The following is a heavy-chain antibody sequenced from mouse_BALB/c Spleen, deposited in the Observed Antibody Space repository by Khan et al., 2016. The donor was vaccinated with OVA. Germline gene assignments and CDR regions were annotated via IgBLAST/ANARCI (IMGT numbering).Heavy chain of an antibody. V-gene: IGHV5-15*02. CDR1: GFTFSDYG. D-gene: IGHD1-2*01. CDR2: ISDLAYTF. J-gene: IGHJ3*01. Sequence: EVELVESGGGLVQPGGSRKLSCAASGFTFSDYGMAWVRQAPGKGPEWVAFISDLAYTFYYADTVTGRFTLSRENAKNTLYLEMSSLRSGDTAMYYFARGGGTAPFAYWVQSTLLTFSA. CDR3: ARGGGTAPFAY.